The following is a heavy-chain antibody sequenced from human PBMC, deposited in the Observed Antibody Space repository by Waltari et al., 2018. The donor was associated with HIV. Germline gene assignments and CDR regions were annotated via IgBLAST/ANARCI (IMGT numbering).Heavy chain of an antibody. CDR1: VFTFSRDR. J-gene: IGHJ4*02. V-gene: IGHV3-21*01. CDR3: ARFDYDSKVDY. D-gene: IGHD3-22*01. Sequence: EVQLVESGGGLFKPGGSLGLSCEASVFTFSRDRMTWVRQAPGKGLEWVSSISSSSSYIYYADSVKGRFTISRDNAKNSLYRQMNSLRAEDTAVYYCARFDYDSKVDYWGQGTLVTVSS. CDR2: ISSSSSYI.